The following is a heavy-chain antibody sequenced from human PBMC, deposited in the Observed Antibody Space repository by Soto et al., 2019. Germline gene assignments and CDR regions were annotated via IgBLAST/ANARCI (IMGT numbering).Heavy chain of an antibody. Sequence: ESGGGLVQPGGSLRLSCAASGFTFSSSWMSWVRQVPGKGLEWVANVKRDGSERYYVDSVKGRFIISRDNAENSLYLQMNSLKAEDTAVYYCVRNYNWGQGTLVTVSP. CDR2: VKRDGSER. J-gene: IGHJ4*02. V-gene: IGHV3-7*01. D-gene: IGHD3-10*01. CDR3: VRNYN. CDR1: GFTFSSSW.